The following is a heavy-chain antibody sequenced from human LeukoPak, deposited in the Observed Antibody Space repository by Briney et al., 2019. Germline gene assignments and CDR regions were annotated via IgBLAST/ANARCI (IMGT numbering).Heavy chain of an antibody. Sequence: PGGSLRLSCAASGFTFSSYGMHWVRQAPGKGLEWVSFIRYDGSNKYYADSVKGRFTISRDNAKNSLYVQMNSLRAEDTAVYYCARDHHRRLYDSQARDTFDIWGQGTMVTVSS. D-gene: IGHD3-22*01. CDR3: ARDHHRRLYDSQARDTFDI. J-gene: IGHJ3*02. CDR2: IRYDGSNK. CDR1: GFTFSSYG. V-gene: IGHV3-30*02.